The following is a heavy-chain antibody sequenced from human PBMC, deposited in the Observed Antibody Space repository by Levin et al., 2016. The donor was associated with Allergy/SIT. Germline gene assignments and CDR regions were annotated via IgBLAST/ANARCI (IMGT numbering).Heavy chain of an antibody. D-gene: IGHD6-19*01. CDR3: ARDIGSGWYVLSIGLWFDP. CDR1: GFTFSSYS. CDR2: ISSSSSYI. V-gene: IGHV3-21*01. Sequence: GGSLRLSCAASGFTFSSYSMNWVRQAPGKGLEWVSSISSSSSYIYYADSVKGRFTISRDNAKNSLYLQMNSLRAEDTAVYYCARDIGSGWYVLSIGLWFDPWGQGTLVTVSS. J-gene: IGHJ5*02.